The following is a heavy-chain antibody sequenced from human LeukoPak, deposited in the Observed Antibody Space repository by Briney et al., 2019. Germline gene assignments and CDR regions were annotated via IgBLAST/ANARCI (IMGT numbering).Heavy chain of an antibody. Sequence: GASVKVSCKASGYTFTNYAFGRVRQAPGQGLGWMGWISAYNGNTNYAQTFQGRATMTTDRSTSTAYLELSSLRSNDTAVYYCARLYSSRWPLECMDVWAQGTTVTVSS. J-gene: IGHJ6*02. CDR2: ISAYNGNT. CDR3: ARLYSSRWPLECMDV. V-gene: IGHV1-18*01. D-gene: IGHD6-19*01. CDR1: GYTFTNYA.